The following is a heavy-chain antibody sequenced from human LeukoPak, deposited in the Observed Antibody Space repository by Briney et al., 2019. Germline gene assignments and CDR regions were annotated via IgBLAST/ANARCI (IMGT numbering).Heavy chain of an antibody. J-gene: IGHJ6*03. CDR1: GFTFRRNA. Sequence: GGSLRLSCAASGFTFRRNAMSWVRQAPGKGLEWVGFVRSKAYGGTTEYAASVKGRFTISRDDSKSIAYLQMNSLKTEDTAVYYCTRDQMYYDILTGPLYYMDVWGKGTTVTVSS. D-gene: IGHD3-9*01. CDR2: VRSKAYGGTT. V-gene: IGHV3-49*04. CDR3: TRDQMYYDILTGPLYYMDV.